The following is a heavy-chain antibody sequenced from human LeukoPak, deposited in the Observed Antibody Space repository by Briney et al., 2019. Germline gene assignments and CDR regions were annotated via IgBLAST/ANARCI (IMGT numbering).Heavy chain of an antibody. CDR1: GYTFTSYD. D-gene: IGHD1-26*01. CDR2: INPNSGGT. CDR3: ARGVVGATFRFTY. V-gene: IGHV1-2*02. J-gene: IGHJ4*02. Sequence: ALVKVSCKASGYTFTSYDINWVRQAPEQGLEWMGWINPNSGGTNYAQKFQGRVTMTRDTSISTAYMELSRLRPDDTAVYYCARGVVGATFRFTYWGQGTLVTVSS.